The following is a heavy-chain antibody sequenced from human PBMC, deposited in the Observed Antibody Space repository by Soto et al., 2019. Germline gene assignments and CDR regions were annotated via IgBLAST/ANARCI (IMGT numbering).Heavy chain of an antibody. V-gene: IGHV4-31*03. CDR1: GGSISSGDYF. Sequence: QVQLQESGPGLVKPSQTLSLTCTVSGGSISSGDYFWSWIRQYQGKGLEWIGYIYYSGSTYYNPSPRSRLTISLDASKSQFSLKLSSMTAADTAVYYCARGRALYSNYDSWGQGTLVTVSS. CDR3: ARGRALYSNYDS. D-gene: IGHD4-4*01. CDR2: IYYSGST. J-gene: IGHJ5*01.